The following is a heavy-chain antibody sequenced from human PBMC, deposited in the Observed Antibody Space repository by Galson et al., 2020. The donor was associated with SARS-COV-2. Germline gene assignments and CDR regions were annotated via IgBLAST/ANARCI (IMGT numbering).Heavy chain of an antibody. Sequence: SSVTVSCKASVGPFSSYSISRLRQAPGHGLEWMGGIIPIFGTANYAQKLQRRVTITADESTSTAYMELSSLRSEDTAVYYCARFGYGSGSFLDYYYYYGMDVWGQGTTVTVSS. V-gene: IGHV1-69*13. CDR1: VGPFSSYS. CDR2: IIPIFGTA. D-gene: IGHD3-10*01. CDR3: ARFGYGSGSFLDYYYYYGMDV. J-gene: IGHJ6*02.